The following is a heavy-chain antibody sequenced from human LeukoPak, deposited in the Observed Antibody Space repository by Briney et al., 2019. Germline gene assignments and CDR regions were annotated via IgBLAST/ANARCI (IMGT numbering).Heavy chain of an antibody. D-gene: IGHD2-2*01. Sequence: GGSLRLSCAASGFTFSSYAMHWVRQAPGEGLEWVAVISYDGSNKYYADSVKGRFTISRDNSKNTLYLQMNSLRAEDTAVYYCARGAPAAMDYWGQGTLVTVSS. J-gene: IGHJ4*02. CDR3: ARGAPAAMDY. CDR2: ISYDGSNK. V-gene: IGHV3-30*01. CDR1: GFTFSSYA.